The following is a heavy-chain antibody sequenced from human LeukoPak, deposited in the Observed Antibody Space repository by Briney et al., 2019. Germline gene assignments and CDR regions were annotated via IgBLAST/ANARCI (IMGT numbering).Heavy chain of an antibody. V-gene: IGHV3-30*03. Sequence: GKSLRLSCTASGFTFSSYGMHWVRQAPGKGLEWAAVISYDGSTEYYADSVKGRFTISRDNSMNTLYVQMNSLRAEDTAVYYCARALRANSYYYGVDVWGQGTTVTVSS. CDR1: GFTFSSYG. J-gene: IGHJ6*02. CDR2: ISYDGSTE. CDR3: ARALRANSYYYGVDV.